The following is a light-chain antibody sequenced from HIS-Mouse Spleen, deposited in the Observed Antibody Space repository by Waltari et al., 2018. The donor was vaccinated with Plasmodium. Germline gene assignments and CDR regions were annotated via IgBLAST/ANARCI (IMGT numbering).Light chain of an antibody. CDR3: YSTDSSGNHRV. Sequence: SYELTQPPSVSVSPGQTARITCTGDALPQQYASWYQQKSSQAPVLVISEDSKRPSGIPERFSGSSSGTMATLTISGAQVEDEADYYCYSTDSSGNHRVFGGGTKLTVL. CDR1: ALPQQY. V-gene: IGLV3-10*01. J-gene: IGLJ3*02. CDR2: EDS.